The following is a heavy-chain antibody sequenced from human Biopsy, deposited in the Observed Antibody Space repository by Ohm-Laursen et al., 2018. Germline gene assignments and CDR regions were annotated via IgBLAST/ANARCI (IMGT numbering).Heavy chain of an antibody. J-gene: IGHJ1*01. CDR1: GGTFSNYG. D-gene: IGHD3-9*01. V-gene: IGHV1-69*06. CDR2: NIPILGTG. Sequence: SVKVSRKAPGGTFSNYGVNWVRQAPGQGLEWLGGNIPILGTGNYAQKFQDRVTVAADTSTSTATMELRSLRSDDTAVYYCATKLTGYFHHWGQGTLVIVSS. CDR3: ATKLTGYFHH.